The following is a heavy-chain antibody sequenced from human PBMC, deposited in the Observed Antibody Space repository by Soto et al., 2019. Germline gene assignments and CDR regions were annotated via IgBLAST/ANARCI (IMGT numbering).Heavy chain of an antibody. CDR1: GGTFSSYA. D-gene: IGHD2-2*01. CDR2: IIPISETT. J-gene: IGHJ6*02. CDR3: ARSQGSSTSLEIYYYYYDGMDV. V-gene: IGHV1-69*01. Sequence: QVQLVQSGAEVKKPGSSVKVSCKASGGTFSSYAISWVRQAPGQGLEWMGGIIPISETTNYAQKFQGRVTITADESKSTAYMELSSLRSEDTAVYYGARSQGSSTSLEIYYYYYDGMDVWGQGTTVTVSS.